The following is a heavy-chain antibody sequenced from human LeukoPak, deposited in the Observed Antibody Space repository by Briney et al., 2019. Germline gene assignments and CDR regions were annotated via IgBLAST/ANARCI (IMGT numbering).Heavy chain of an antibody. CDR3: ARDQKVGATPYFGMDV. J-gene: IGHJ6*02. D-gene: IGHD1-26*01. CDR2: IIPMLGTV. CDR1: GYTLTSYD. Sequence: SVKVSCKASGYTLTSYDINWVRQAPGQGLEWMGRIIPMLGTVNYAQKFQGRVTIIADKFTSTAYMELSSLRSEDTAMYYCARDQKVGATPYFGMDVWGQGTTVTVSS. V-gene: IGHV1-69*04.